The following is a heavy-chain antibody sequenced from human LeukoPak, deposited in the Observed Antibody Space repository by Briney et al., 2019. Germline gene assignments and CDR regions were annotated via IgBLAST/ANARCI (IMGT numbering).Heavy chain of an antibody. CDR1: GGSISSGGYY. J-gene: IGHJ6*02. D-gene: IGHD2-15*01. V-gene: IGHV4-31*03. Sequence: SETLSLTCTVSGGSISSGGYYWSWIRQHPGKGLEWIGYIYYSGSTYYNPSLKSRVTISVDTSKNQFSLKLSSVTAADTAVYYRARQRMDTYYYYGMDVWGQGTTVTVSS. CDR3: ARQRMDTYYYYGMDV. CDR2: IYYSGST.